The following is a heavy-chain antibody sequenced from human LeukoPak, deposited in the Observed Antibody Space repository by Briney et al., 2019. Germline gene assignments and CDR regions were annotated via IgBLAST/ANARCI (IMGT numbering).Heavy chain of an antibody. D-gene: IGHD4-17*01. CDR2: IYYSGST. CDR1: GGSISSGGYY. CDR3: ASTTTPSTVTKGVGAFDI. J-gene: IGHJ3*02. Sequence: SQTLSPTCTVSGGSISSGGYYWSWIRQHPGKGLEWIGYIYYSGSTYYNPSLKSRVTISVDTSKNQFSLKLSSVTAADTAVYYCASTTTPSTVTKGVGAFDIWGQGTMVTVSS. V-gene: IGHV4-31*03.